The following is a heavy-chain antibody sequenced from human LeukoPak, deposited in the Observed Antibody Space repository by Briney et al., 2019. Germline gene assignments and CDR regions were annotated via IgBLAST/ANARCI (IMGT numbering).Heavy chain of an antibody. CDR1: GFTVSSNY. D-gene: IGHD3-22*01. J-gene: IGHJ3*02. CDR3: ARDGRGAYYYDSSGDAFDI. CDR2: IYSGGST. Sequence: GGSLRLSCAASGFTVSSNYMSWVRQAPGKGLEWVSVIYSGGSTYYADSVKGRFTISRDNSKNTLYLQMNSLRAEDTAVYYCARDGRGAYYYDSSGDAFDIWGQGTMVTVSS. V-gene: IGHV3-66*01.